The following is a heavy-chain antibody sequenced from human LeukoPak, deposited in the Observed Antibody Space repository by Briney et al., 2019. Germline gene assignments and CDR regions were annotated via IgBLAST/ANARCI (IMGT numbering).Heavy chain of an antibody. V-gene: IGHV4-4*07. CDR1: GGSIHSY. J-gene: IGHJ5*02. D-gene: IGHD3-10*01. Sequence: PSETLSLTCTVSGGSIHSYWSWIRQPAGKGLEWIGRISGSGTITYNPALQSRLTISIDTSKNQFSLKLMSVTAADTAVYYCARDSGTTGEVKFDPWGQGTLVTVSS. CDR2: ISGSGTI. CDR3: ARDSGTTGEVKFDP.